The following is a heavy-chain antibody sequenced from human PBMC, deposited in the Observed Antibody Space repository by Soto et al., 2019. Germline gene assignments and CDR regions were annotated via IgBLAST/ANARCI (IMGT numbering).Heavy chain of an antibody. J-gene: IGHJ3*02. CDR1: GFTFSSYA. CDR2: ISYGGSNK. CDR3: ARDIGDYVGAFDI. D-gene: IGHD4-17*01. V-gene: IGHV3-30-3*01. Sequence: PGGSLRLSCAASGFTFSSYAMHWVRQAPGKGLEWVAVISYGGSNKYYADSVKGRFTISRDNSKNTLYLQMNSLRAEDTAVYYCARDIGDYVGAFDIWGQGTMVTVSS.